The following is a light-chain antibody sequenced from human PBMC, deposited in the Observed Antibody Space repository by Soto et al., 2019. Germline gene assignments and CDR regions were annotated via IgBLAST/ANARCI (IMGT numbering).Light chain of an antibody. J-gene: IGLJ2*01. Sequence: QSALTQPASVSGSPGQSITISCTGTSSDVGGYDHVAWYQQHPGKAPKLMIYAVSNRPSGVSNRFSGSKSDNTASLTISGLQAEDEADYYCISYTGSRTLVFGGGTKLTVL. CDR2: AVS. CDR1: SSDVGGYDH. V-gene: IGLV2-14*01. CDR3: ISYTGSRTLV.